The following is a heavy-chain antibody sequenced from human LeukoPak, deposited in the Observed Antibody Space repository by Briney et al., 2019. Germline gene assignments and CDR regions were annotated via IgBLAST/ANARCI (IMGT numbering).Heavy chain of an antibody. D-gene: IGHD2-2*01. V-gene: IGHV4-38-2*02. CDR3: ARDIVVVPAAQDY. CDR1: GYSISSGYY. Sequence: SETLSLTCAVSGYSISSGYYWGWSRAPPGKGQEWIGSIYHSGSTYYNPSLKSRVTISVATSNNQFSLKLSSVTAADTAVYYCARDIVVVPAAQDYWGQGTLVTVSS. J-gene: IGHJ4*02. CDR2: IYHSGST.